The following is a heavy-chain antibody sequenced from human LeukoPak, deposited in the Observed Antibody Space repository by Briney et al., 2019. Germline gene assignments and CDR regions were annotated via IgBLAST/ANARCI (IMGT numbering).Heavy chain of an antibody. CDR1: GFTFSSYS. CDR2: ISSSSSYI. J-gene: IGHJ3*02. D-gene: IGHD3-10*01. V-gene: IGHV3-21*01. Sequence: PGGSPRLSCAASGFTFSSYSMNWVRQAPGKGLEWVSSISSSSSYIYYADSVKGRFTISRDNAKNSLYLQMNSLRAEDTAVYYCARLWFGELLSAFDIWGQGTMVTVSS. CDR3: ARLWFGELLSAFDI.